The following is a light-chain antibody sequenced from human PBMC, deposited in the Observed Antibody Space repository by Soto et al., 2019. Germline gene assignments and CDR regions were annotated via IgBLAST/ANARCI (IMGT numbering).Light chain of an antibody. CDR1: RSISGD. CDR2: GAY. Sequence: ILMTQSPATLSVSPWDRATFSCRASRSISGDLAWYRQKPGQAPRLLISGAYAGAAGIPARFMGSGSGTEFTLTIGSLQAEDFALYYCQHFPNWPLTFGRGTKVDIK. CDR3: QHFPNWPLT. J-gene: IGKJ4*01. V-gene: IGKV3-15*01.